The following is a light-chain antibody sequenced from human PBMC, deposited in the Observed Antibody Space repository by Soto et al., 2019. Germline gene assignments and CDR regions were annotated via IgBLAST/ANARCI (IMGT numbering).Light chain of an antibody. V-gene: IGLV2-14*03. Sequence: QSVLNQPASGSGSPGQSITISCTGTSSDVGGYNYVSWCQQHPGKAPKLMIYDVSDRPSGVSNRFSAFKSGNTASLTISGLQAEDEADYYCCSYTSSSTPWVFGTGTKVTVL. CDR1: SSDVGGYNY. CDR3: CSYTSSSTPWV. J-gene: IGLJ1*01. CDR2: DVS.